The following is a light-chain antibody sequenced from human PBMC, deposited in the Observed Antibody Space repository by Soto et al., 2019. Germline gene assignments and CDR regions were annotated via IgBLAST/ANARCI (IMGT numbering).Light chain of an antibody. J-gene: IGKJ5*01. CDR2: DAS. V-gene: IGKV3-11*01. CDR3: QQRYNRRPIT. Sequence: EIVLTQSPATLSLSPEERATISCRASQSVSSYLAWYQQKPGQAPRLLIYDASNKATGIPARFSGSGSETDFTLTISSLEPEDFAVYYCQQRYNRRPITFGQGTRLEIK. CDR1: QSVSSY.